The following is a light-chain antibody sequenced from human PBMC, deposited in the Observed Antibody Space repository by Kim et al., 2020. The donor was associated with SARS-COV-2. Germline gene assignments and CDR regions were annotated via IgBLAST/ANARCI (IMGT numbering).Light chain of an antibody. CDR3: QQYGSSPPMYS. J-gene: IGKJ2*03. CDR1: ETVSSSY. V-gene: IGKV3-20*01. CDR2: GAS. Sequence: PGERATISCRASETVSSSYLAWYQQKPGQAPRLLIYGASNRATGIPDRFSGSGSGTDFTLTISRLEPEDFAVYYCQQYGSSPPMYSFGQGTKLEI.